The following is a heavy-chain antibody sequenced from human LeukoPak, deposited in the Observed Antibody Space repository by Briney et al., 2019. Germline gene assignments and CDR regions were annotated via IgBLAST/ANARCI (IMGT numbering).Heavy chain of an antibody. CDR3: AADVMVGATKDFDY. Sequence: SVKVSCKASGFTFTSSAMQEVRQARGQRLEWIGWIVVGSCNTNYAQKFQERVTITRDMSTSTAYMELSSLRSEDTAVYYCAADVMVGATKDFDYWGQGTLVTVSS. D-gene: IGHD1-26*01. CDR2: IVVGSCNT. J-gene: IGHJ4*02. CDR1: GFTFTSSA. V-gene: IGHV1-58*02.